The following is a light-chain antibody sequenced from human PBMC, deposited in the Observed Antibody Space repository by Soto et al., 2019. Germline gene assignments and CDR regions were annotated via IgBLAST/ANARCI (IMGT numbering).Light chain of an antibody. J-gene: IGKJ1*01. CDR2: GAS. CDR1: QSVSSN. Sequence: DIVMPQSPANLSGAPGERATLSCTASQSVSSNLAWYQQKPGQAPRLLIYGASTRATGIPARFSGSGSGTEFTLTISSLQSEDFAVYYCQQYKNWPRTFGQGTKVEIK. CDR3: QQYKNWPRT. V-gene: IGKV3-15*01.